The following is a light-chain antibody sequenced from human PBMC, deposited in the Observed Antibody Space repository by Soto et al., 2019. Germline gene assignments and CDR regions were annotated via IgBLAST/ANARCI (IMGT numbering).Light chain of an antibody. CDR2: GAS. CDR3: QQYGSSPIT. J-gene: IGKJ5*01. CDR1: QSVSSSY. V-gene: IGKV3-20*01. Sequence: EIVLTQSPGTLSLSPGERATIACRSRQSVSSSYLAWYQQKPGQAPRLIIYGASSRATGIPDRFSGSGAGTDFTLTISRLEPEDFAVYYCQQYGSSPITFGQGTRLEIK.